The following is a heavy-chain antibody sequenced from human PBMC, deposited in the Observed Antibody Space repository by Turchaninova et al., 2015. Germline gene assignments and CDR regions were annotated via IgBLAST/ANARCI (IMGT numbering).Heavy chain of an antibody. V-gene: IGHV4-59*01. Sequence: QVQLQESGPGLAKPSETLSLTCPVSGASISGGHWRKIRQPPGKGWEWIGFMDESGSTNYNPSLKSRVTVSVDTSKNQFSLKLSSMTAADTAGHCRGDGPILLCEGDMVRGLTPRGYWGQGTLVTVSS. J-gene: IGHJ4*02. CDR2: MDESGST. D-gene: IGHD3-10*01. CDR3: GDGPILLCEGDMVRGLTPRGY. CDR1: GASISGGH.